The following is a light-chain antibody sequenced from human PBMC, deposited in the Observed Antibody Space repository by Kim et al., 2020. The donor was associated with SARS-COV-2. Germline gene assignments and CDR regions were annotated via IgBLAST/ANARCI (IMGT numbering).Light chain of an antibody. Sequence: SVSAGPAAITSSSEDILGDKSACWHQQQPGPPPVLVIYQNSQRPAGLPERFCCSTCDTAALLTISAHQAMDAADYCYPACDRTTVVFGGGTQLTVL. CDR2: QNS. CDR1: ILGDKS. V-gene: IGLV3-1*01. CDR3: PACDRTTVV. J-gene: IGLJ2*01.